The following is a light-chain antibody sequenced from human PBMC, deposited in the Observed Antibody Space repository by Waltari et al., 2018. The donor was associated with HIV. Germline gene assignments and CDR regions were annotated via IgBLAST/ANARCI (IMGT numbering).Light chain of an antibody. V-gene: IGKV3-15*01. J-gene: IGKJ2*03. Sequence: EIVMTQSPATLSVSPGERATLSCRASQSVSRNLAWYQQKPCQAPRLLIYGASTRATGIPVRFSGNGSGTEFTLTISSLQSEDFVLYYCHQYNNWPIYSFGQGTKLEIK. CDR3: HQYNNWPIYS. CDR1: QSVSRN. CDR2: GAS.